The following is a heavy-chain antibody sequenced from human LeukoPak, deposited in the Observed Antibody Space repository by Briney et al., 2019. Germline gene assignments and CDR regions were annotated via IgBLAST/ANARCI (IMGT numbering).Heavy chain of an antibody. CDR2: ISYDGSNK. CDR1: GFTFSSYG. CDR3: AKDRGSVAAAGNDY. V-gene: IGHV3-30*18. Sequence: PGRSLRLSCAASGFTFSSYGMHWVRQAPGKGLEWVAVISYDGSNKYYADSAKGRFTISRDNSKNTLYLQMNSLRAEDTAVYYCAKDRGSVAAAGNDYGGQGTVAIVSA. J-gene: IGHJ4*02. D-gene: IGHD6-13*01.